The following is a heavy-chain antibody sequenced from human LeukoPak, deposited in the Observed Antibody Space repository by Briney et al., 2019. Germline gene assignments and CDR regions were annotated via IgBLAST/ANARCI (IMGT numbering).Heavy chain of an antibody. Sequence: GGSLRLSCAASGFTFSSYNMNWVRQAPGKGLECVSSITSISTYIYYADSVRGRFTISRDNAKNSLYLQMNRLRAEDTAVYFCARDPYSGNYGAYYYYYMDVWGKGTTVTISS. V-gene: IGHV3-21*01. CDR3: ARDPYSGNYGAYYYYYMDV. D-gene: IGHD1-26*01. CDR1: GFTFSSYN. CDR2: ITSISTYI. J-gene: IGHJ6*03.